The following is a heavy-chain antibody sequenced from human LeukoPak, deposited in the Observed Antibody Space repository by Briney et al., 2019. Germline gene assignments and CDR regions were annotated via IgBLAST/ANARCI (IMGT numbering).Heavy chain of an antibody. CDR2: IYYSGST. CDR3: ARVGTYDILTGYYSTTDAFDI. CDR1: GGSICSHY. J-gene: IGHJ3*02. V-gene: IGHV4-59*11. Sequence: SETLSLTCTVSGGSICSHYWSWIRQPPGKGLEWIGYIYYSGSTNYNPSLKSRVTISVDTSKNQFSLKLSSVTAADTAVYYCARVGTYDILTGYYSTTDAFDIWGQGTMVTVSS. D-gene: IGHD3-9*01.